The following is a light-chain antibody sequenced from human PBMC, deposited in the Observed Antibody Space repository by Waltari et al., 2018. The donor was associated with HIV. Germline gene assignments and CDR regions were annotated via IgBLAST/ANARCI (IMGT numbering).Light chain of an antibody. CDR1: QSVSSN. V-gene: IGKV3-15*01. J-gene: IGKJ1*01. Sequence: EIVMTQSPATLSVSPGERATLSCRASQSVSSNLAWYQQKPGQAPRLLIYDASTRAPGIPARFSGSGSGTEFTLTISSRQSEDFAVYYCQQYNSWPGTFGQGTKVEIK. CDR2: DAS. CDR3: QQYNSWPGT.